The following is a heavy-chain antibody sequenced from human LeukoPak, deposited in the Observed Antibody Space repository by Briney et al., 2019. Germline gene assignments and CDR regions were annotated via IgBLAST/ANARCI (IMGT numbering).Heavy chain of an antibody. CDR1: GFTFSSYA. D-gene: IGHD6-6*01. CDR2: IRYDGSNK. Sequence: PGGSLRLSCAASGFTFSSYAMHWVRQAPGKGLEWVAFIRYDGSNKYYADSVKGRFTISRDNSKNTLYLQMNSLRAEDTAVYYCAKQGHTPHLYSSSPDFDYWGQGTLVTVSS. J-gene: IGHJ4*02. CDR3: AKQGHTPHLYSSSPDFDY. V-gene: IGHV3-30*02.